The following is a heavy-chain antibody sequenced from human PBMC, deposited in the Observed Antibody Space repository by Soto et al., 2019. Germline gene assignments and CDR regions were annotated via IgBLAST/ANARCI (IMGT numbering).Heavy chain of an antibody. Sequence: SQTLSLTCAISGDSVSSNSAAWNWIRQSPSRGLEWLGRTYYRSKWYNDYAVSVKSRITINPDTSKNQFSLQLNSVTPEDTAVYYCARDSRPSITIFGVVTLFDYSGQGTLVTVSS. V-gene: IGHV6-1*01. D-gene: IGHD3-3*01. CDR2: TYYRSKWYN. CDR1: GDSVSSNSAA. J-gene: IGHJ4*02. CDR3: ARDSRPSITIFGVVTLFDY.